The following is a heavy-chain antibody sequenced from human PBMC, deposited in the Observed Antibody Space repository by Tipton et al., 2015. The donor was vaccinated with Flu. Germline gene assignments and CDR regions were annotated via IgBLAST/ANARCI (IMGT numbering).Heavy chain of an antibody. CDR2: INPSGGST. J-gene: IGHJ4*02. Sequence: QVQLVQSGAEVKKPGASVRVSCKASGYIFITYYIHWVRQAPGQGLEWMGMINPSGGSTSYAQKFQGRVTMTRDTSTSTVYMELSSLRSEDTAAYFCARNVGSGFDHWGQGSLVTVSS. CDR1: GYIFITYY. CDR3: ARNVGSGFDH. D-gene: IGHD3-10*01. V-gene: IGHV1-46*01.